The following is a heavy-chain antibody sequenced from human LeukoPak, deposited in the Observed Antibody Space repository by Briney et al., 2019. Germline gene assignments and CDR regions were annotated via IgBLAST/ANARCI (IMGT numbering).Heavy chain of an antibody. Sequence: ASVKVSCKASGYTFTSYGITWVRQAPGQGLEWMGWISGYNGNTNYAQKFQGRVTMTIDTSTSTLYMELRSLRSEDMAVYYCARGSDYYDSSGYYYVLSPFDYWGQGTLVTVSS. CDR2: ISGYNGNT. V-gene: IGHV1-18*03. J-gene: IGHJ4*02. CDR1: GYTFTSYG. CDR3: ARGSDYYDSSGYYYVLSPFDY. D-gene: IGHD3-22*01.